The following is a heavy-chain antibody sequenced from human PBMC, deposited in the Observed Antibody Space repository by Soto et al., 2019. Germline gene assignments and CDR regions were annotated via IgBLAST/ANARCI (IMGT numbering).Heavy chain of an antibody. CDR2: IRSKANSYAT. Sequence: LRLSFAASGFTFSGSAMHWVRQASGKGLEWVGRIRSKANSYATAYAASVKGRFTISRDDSKNTAYLQMNSLKTEDTAVYYCTRVTGSFRHYWGQGTLVTVSS. D-gene: IGHD1-26*01. J-gene: IGHJ4*02. CDR3: TRVTGSFRHY. CDR1: GFTFSGSA. V-gene: IGHV3-73*01.